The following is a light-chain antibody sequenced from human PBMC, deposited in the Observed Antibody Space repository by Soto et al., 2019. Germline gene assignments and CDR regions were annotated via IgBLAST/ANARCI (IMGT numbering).Light chain of an antibody. CDR3: ASWDDTLDAQV. CDR2: RNN. V-gene: IGLV1-44*01. Sequence: QSVLTQPPSASGTPGQRVTISCSGSSSNIGDNPVNWYQQVPGAAPKLLIQRNNERPSGVPDRFSGSKSGTSVSLAISGLRSDDEATYYCASWDDTLDAQVFGGGTKLTVL. J-gene: IGLJ3*02. CDR1: SSNIGDNP.